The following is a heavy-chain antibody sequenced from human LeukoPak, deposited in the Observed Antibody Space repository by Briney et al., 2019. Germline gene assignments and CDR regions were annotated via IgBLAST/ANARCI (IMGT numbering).Heavy chain of an antibody. CDR2: INPAGSET. J-gene: IGHJ4*02. V-gene: IGHV3-7*03. CDR3: AKVGTTVRTDYFDY. D-gene: IGHD4-17*01. CDR1: GFSFSAYW. Sequence: GGSLRLSCAASGFSFSAYWMAWVRQAPGTGLEWVANINPAGSETYYVDPVKGRFTISRDNSKNTLYLQMNSLRAEDTAVYYCAKVGTTVRTDYFDYWGQGTLVTVSS.